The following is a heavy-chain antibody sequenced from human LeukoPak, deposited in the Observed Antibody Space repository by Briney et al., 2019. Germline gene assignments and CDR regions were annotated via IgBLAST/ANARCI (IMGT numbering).Heavy chain of an antibody. CDR1: GFTFSNYD. V-gene: IGHV3-13*01. D-gene: IGHD2-21*02. CDR3: ARGSCGYSDCYRALNI. CDR2: IHTAGDT. J-gene: IGHJ3*02. Sequence: GGSLRLFCAASGFTFSNYDMHWVRQATGEGLEWVSSIHTAGDTHYSGSAKGRFIISRENVKNSLYLQMNSLRAEDTAVYYCARGSCGYSDCYRALNIWGQGTIVTVSS.